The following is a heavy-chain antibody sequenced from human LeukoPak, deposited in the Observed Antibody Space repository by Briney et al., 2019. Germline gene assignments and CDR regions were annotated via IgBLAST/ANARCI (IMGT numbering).Heavy chain of an antibody. CDR3: ARDIAAAGTGWFDP. Sequence: ASVKVSCKASGYTFTGYYMHWVRQAPGQGLEWMGWINPNSGGTNYAQKFQGRVTMTRDTSIRTAYMELSRLRSDDTAVHYCARDIAAAGTGWFDPWGQGTLVTVSS. CDR2: INPNSGGT. V-gene: IGHV1-2*02. CDR1: GYTFTGYY. J-gene: IGHJ5*02. D-gene: IGHD6-13*01.